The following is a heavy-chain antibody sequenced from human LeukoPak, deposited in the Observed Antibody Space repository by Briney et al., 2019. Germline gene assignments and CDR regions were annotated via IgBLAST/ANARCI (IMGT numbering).Heavy chain of an antibody. V-gene: IGHV3-30*03. D-gene: IGHD3-22*01. CDR2: ISYDGSNK. CDR3: VTSYYDSSGYYRGYYFDY. CDR1: GFTFSSYG. J-gene: IGHJ4*02. Sequence: GGSLRLSCAASGFTFSSYGMHWVRQAPGKGLEWVAVISYDGSNKYYADSVKGRFTISRDNSKNTLYLQMNSLRAEDTAVYYCVTSYYDSSGYYRGYYFDYWGQGTLVTVSS.